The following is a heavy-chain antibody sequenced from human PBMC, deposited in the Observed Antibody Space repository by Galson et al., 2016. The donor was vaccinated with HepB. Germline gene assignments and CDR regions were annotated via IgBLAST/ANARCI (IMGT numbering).Heavy chain of an antibody. J-gene: IGHJ5*02. Sequence: SLRLSCAASGFTFRSYYMNWVRQAPGKGLEWVSSISSGSSYIYYADSMKGRFTISRDNAKNSLYLQMNSLRAEDTAVYFCVRDHSVVPTTAYNWFDPWGRGTLVTVSS. CDR1: GFTFRSYY. CDR3: VRDHSVVPTTAYNWFDP. D-gene: IGHD4-23*01. V-gene: IGHV3-21*01. CDR2: ISSGSSYI.